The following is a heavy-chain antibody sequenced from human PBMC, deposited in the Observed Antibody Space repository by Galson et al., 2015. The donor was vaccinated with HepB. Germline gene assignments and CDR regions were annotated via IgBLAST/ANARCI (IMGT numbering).Heavy chain of an antibody. J-gene: IGHJ1*01. CDR2: INTNTGNP. CDR3: AREGSLGSSGWFQDSSEYFQH. CDR1: GSTFTSYA. V-gene: IGHV7-4-1*02. Sequence: SVKVSCKASGSTFTSYAMNWVRQAPGRGLEWMGWINTNTGNPTYAQGFTGRFVFSLDTSVSTAYLQISSLKAEDTAVYYCAREGSLGSSGWFQDSSEYFQHWGQGTLVTVSS. D-gene: IGHD6-19*01.